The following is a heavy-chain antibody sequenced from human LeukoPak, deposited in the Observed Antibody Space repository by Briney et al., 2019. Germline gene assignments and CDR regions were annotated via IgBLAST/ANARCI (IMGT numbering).Heavy chain of an antibody. CDR2: ISYDGSNK. V-gene: IGHV3-30*03. D-gene: IGHD2/OR15-2a*01. Sequence: GRSLRLSCAASRFTFSSYGMHWVRQAPGKGLEWVAVISYDGSNKYYADSVKGRFTISRDNSKNTLYLQMNSLRAEDTAVYYCATTVLYYFDYWGQGTLVTVSS. J-gene: IGHJ4*02. CDR1: RFTFSSYG. CDR3: ATTVLYYFDY.